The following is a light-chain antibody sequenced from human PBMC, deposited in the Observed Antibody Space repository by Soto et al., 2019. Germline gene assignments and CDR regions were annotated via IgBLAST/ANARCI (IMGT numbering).Light chain of an antibody. V-gene: IGKV3-15*01. CDR1: QSVSSN. CDR3: QQYNEWPPFT. CDR2: GAS. Sequence: EIAMTQGPATLSVSTGERATLSCRASQSVSSNLAWYQQKPGQAPRLLIYGASTRATGIPARFSGSVSGTEFTLTISSLQSEDFAVYYCQQYNEWPPFTFGQGTRLEI. J-gene: IGKJ5*01.